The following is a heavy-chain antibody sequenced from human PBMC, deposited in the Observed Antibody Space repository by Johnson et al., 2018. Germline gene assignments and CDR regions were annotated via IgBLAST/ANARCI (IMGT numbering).Heavy chain of an antibody. CDR2: ISWHSGSI. CDR1: GFTFDDYA. D-gene: IGHD4-17*01. CDR3: AKGPWVTTAYYYYGMDG. V-gene: IGHV3-9*01. Sequence: EVQLVESGGGLVQPGRSLRLSCAASGFTFDDYAMHWVRQAPGKGLEWVSGISWHSGSIGYADSVKGRFTIPRATAKNSLYLQMDRLRAEEPALYDCAKGPWVTTAYYYYGMDGWGQGTTVTVSS. J-gene: IGHJ6*02.